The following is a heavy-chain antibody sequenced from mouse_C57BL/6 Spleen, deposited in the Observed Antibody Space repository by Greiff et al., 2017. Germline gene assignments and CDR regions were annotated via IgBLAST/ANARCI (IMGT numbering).Heavy chain of an antibody. J-gene: IGHJ3*01. CDR3: ARWGYGYDGFAY. D-gene: IGHD2-2*01. Sequence: EVMLVESGGGLVQPGGSLSLSCAASGFTFTDYYMSWVRQPPGKALEWLGFIRNKANGYTTEYSASVKGRFTISRDNSQSILYLHMNALLAEDSASYYCARWGYGYDGFAYWGQGTLVTVSA. V-gene: IGHV7-3*01. CDR1: GFTFTDYY. CDR2: IRNKANGYTT.